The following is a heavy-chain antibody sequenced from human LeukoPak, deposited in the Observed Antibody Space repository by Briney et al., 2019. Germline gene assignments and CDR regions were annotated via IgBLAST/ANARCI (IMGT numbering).Heavy chain of an antibody. D-gene: IGHD3/OR15-3a*01. V-gene: IGHV1-3*01. Sequence: ASVKVSCKASGYTFTDYAIHWVRQAPGQTLEWMGWINSGNGNIVYSQRFQGRLTFTGDTSATTAYMELSSLRSEDTAVYYCARDSCAGTCYDYWGQGTLVTVSS. CDR1: GYTFTDYA. CDR2: INSGNGNI. J-gene: IGHJ4*02. CDR3: ARDSCAGTCYDY.